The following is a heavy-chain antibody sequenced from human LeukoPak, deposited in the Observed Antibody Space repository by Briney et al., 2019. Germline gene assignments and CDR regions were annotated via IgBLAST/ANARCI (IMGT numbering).Heavy chain of an antibody. Sequence: PSETLSLTCTVSGGSISSSSYYWTWIRQPAGKGLEWIGRMYTSGSTDYNPSLKSRVTMSADTSNNQFSLKLTSVAAADTAVYYCARTMGLQYGLDVWGQGTTVTVSS. D-gene: IGHD3-16*01. J-gene: IGHJ6*02. CDR3: ARTMGLQYGLDV. CDR1: GGSISSSSYY. CDR2: MYTSGST. V-gene: IGHV4-61*02.